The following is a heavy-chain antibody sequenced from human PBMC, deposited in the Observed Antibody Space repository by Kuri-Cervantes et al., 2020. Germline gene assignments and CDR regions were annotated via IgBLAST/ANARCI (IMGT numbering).Heavy chain of an antibody. D-gene: IGHD3-10*01. Sequence: SETLSLTCAVYGGSFSGYYWSWIRQPPGKGLEWIGEINHSGSTNYNPSLKSRLTISVDTSKNQFSLKLSSVTAADTAVYYCARDHHYYGSGSYYKGFDYWGQGTLVTVSS. CDR2: INHSGST. V-gene: IGHV4-34*01. CDR1: GGSFSGYY. CDR3: ARDHHYYGSGSYYKGFDY. J-gene: IGHJ4*02.